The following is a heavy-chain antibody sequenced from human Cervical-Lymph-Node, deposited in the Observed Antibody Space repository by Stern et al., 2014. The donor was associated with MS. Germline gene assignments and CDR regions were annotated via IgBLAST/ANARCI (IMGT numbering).Heavy chain of an antibody. CDR3: ARKADWGDYFDY. J-gene: IGHJ4*02. D-gene: IGHD7-27*01. Sequence: QVQLQESGPGLLKPSETLSLTCTVSGDSIRRYYWTWIRQPPGKTLEWIGYSFYSGSSDYNPSLKSRVTMSVDTSNKQFSLNLSSVTAADTAVYYCARKADWGDYFDYWGQGTLVTVSS. CDR1: GDSIRRYY. CDR2: SFYSGSS. V-gene: IGHV4-59*08.